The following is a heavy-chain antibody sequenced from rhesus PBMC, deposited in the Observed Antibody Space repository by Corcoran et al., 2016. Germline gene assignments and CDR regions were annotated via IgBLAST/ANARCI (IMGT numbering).Heavy chain of an antibody. CDR3: ARVGTYYNFWTGSETCDY. Sequence: QVPLQESGQGLVKPSETLSLTFAVSGGSIRSRTWWSWIRQPQRHGLEVIGYISGSSGSTYDNPSLKSRVTIATDTAKNQSSLKLSSVTAADTAVYYCARVGTYYNFWTGSETCDYWGQGVLVTVSS. CDR2: ISGSSGST. J-gene: IGHJ4*01. CDR1: GGSIRSRTW. D-gene: IGHD3-3*01. V-gene: IGHV4-65*01.